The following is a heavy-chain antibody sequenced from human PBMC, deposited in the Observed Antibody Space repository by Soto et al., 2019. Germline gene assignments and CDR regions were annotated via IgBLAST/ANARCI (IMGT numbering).Heavy chain of an antibody. D-gene: IGHD6-19*01. Sequence: QVQLQESGPGLLKPSETLSLTCSVSGGSVSDKTYYWSWIRQPPGKGLEWIGYVYYSGTTNYNPTLKSPVYNPIDTSQNQFSLRLNSVTAADTALYYCARTTAVPDTLRSRYYFDYWGQGTLVTVSS. V-gene: IGHV4-61*01. CDR2: VYYSGTT. CDR1: GGSVSDKTYY. CDR3: ARTTAVPDTLRSRYYFDY. J-gene: IGHJ4*02.